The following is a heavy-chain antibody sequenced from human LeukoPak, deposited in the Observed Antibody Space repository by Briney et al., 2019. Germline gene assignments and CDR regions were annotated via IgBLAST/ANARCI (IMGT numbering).Heavy chain of an antibody. J-gene: IGHJ3*02. CDR1: GGSISSSSYY. CDR2: IYYSGST. Sequence: SETLSLTCTVSGGSISSSSYYWAWIRQPPGKGLEWIGNIYYSGSTYYNPSLKSRVTISVDTSKNQFSLKLNSVTAADTAVYYCARDTGSFPHVSFDIWGQGTMVTVSS. D-gene: IGHD1-26*01. CDR3: ARDTGSFPHVSFDI. V-gene: IGHV4-39*07.